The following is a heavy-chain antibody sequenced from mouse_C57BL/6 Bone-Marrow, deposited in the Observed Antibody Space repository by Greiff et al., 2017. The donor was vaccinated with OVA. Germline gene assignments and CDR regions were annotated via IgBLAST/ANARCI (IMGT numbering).Heavy chain of an antibody. CDR2: ISNLAYSI. V-gene: IGHV5-15*01. Sequence: EVMLVESGGGLVQPGGSLKLSCAASGFTFSDYGMAWVRQAPRQGPEWVAFISNLAYSIYYADTVTGRFTISREKAKTTLYLEMSSLRSEDAAMYYCARLLRRYGGAWVAYWGQGTLVTVSA. CDR1: GFTFSDYG. J-gene: IGHJ3*01. D-gene: IGHD1-1*01. CDR3: ARLLRRYGGAWVAY.